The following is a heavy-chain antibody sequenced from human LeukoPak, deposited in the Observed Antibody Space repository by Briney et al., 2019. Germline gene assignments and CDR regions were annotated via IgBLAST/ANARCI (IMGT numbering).Heavy chain of an antibody. CDR3: ARIGAGSSRDY. Sequence: GGSLRLSCAASGFNFRDYHMTWVRQAPGKGLEWVSSIVGSSSTYYADSLKGRFTISRDNAKNSLYLQMNSLRAEDTAVYYCARIGAGSSRDYWGQGTLVTVSS. V-gene: IGHV3-69-1*01. CDR2: IVGSSST. J-gene: IGHJ4*02. CDR1: GFNFRDYH. D-gene: IGHD6-13*01.